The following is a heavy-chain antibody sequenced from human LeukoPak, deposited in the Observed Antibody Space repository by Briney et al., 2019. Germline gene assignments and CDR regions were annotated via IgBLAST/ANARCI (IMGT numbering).Heavy chain of an antibody. J-gene: IGHJ4*02. D-gene: IGHD4-17*01. CDR1: GFTFSSYG. Sequence: GRSLRLSCAASGFTFSSYGMHWVRQAPGKGLEWVAVIWYDGSNKYYADSVKGRFTISRDNSKNTLYLQMNSLRAEDAAVYYCASLATTVSNFDYWGQGTLVTVSS. V-gene: IGHV3-33*01. CDR3: ASLATTVSNFDY. CDR2: IWYDGSNK.